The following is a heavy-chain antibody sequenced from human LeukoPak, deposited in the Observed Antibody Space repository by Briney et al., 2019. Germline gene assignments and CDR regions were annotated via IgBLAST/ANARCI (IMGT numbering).Heavy chain of an antibody. CDR1: GFILGTYI. CDR2: VASDGSQT. CDR3: ARERQDTIVHSGAFDI. D-gene: IGHD3-10*01. Sequence: PGKSLRLSCGASGFILGTYIMHWVRQAPGKGLQWVAAVASDGSQTFYIESVRGRFTISRDNSKNTLYLQMNTLRAEDTAVYFCARERQDTIVHSGAFDIWGQGTMVTVSS. V-gene: IGHV3-30-3*01. J-gene: IGHJ3*02.